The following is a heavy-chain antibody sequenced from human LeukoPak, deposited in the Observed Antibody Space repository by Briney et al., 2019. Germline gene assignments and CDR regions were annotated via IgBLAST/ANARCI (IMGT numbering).Heavy chain of an antibody. CDR3: AKATTASPRNFDY. CDR1: GFTFSTYE. CDR2: ISSSGNTI. Sequence: PGGSLRLSCAASGFTFSTYEMNWVRQAPGKGLEWVSYISSSGNTIYYAGSVKGRFTISRDNSKNTLHLQMNSLRAEDTAVCYCAKATTASPRNFDYWGQGTLVTVSS. D-gene: IGHD2-21*02. V-gene: IGHV3-48*03. J-gene: IGHJ4*02.